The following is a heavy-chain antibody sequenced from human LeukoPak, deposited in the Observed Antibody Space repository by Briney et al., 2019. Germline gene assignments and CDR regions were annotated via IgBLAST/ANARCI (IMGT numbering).Heavy chain of an antibody. D-gene: IGHD1-26*01. V-gene: IGHV4-61*08. J-gene: IGHJ1*01. CDR3: ARALSGTYGLFQH. CDR2: IYYSGST. CDR1: GGSVTSGGYY. Sequence: PSETLSLTCTVSGGSVTSGGYYWSWIRQPPGKGLEWIGYIYYSGSTDYNPSLKSRVTISVDTSKNQFSLNLNSVTAADTAVYYCARALSGTYGLFQHWGQGTLVTVSS.